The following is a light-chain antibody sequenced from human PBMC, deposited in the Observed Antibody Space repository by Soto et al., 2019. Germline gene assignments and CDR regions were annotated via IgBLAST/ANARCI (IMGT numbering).Light chain of an antibody. CDR2: DVT. Sequence: SALTQPASVTRSPGQSITITCTRTSSDVGGYNYVSWYQHHPGKAPKLIIYDVTNRPSGVSNPFSGSKSGNTASLTISGLQPEDEADYYCSSYTTSNTRQIVFGTGTKVTVL. CDR3: SSYTTSNTRQIV. J-gene: IGLJ1*01. CDR1: SSDVGGYNY. V-gene: IGLV2-14*03.